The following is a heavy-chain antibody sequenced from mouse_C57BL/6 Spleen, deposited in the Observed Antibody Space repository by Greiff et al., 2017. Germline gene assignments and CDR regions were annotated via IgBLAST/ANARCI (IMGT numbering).Heavy chain of an antibody. CDR1: GYTFTSYW. V-gene: IGHV1-55*01. J-gene: IGHJ4*01. CDR3: TRKGRRDYAMDY. CDR2: IYPGSGST. Sequence: QVQLQQPGAELVKPGASVKMSCKASGYTFTSYWITWVKQRPGQGLEWIGDIYPGSGSTNYNEKFKSKATLTVDTSSSTAYMQRSSLTSEDSAVYYCTRKGRRDYAMDYWSQGTSVTVSS.